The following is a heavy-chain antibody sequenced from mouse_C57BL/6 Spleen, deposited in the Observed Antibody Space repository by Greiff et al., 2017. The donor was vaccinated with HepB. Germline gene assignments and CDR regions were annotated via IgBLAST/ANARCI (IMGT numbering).Heavy chain of an antibody. V-gene: IGHV5-12*01. CDR2: ISNGGGNT. CDR1: GFTFSSYY. Sequence: EVQLVESGGGLVKPGGSLKLSCAASGFTFSSYYMYWVRQTPEKRLEWVAYISNGGGNTYYPDTVKGRFTISRDNARNTLYLQMIRLKYEDTAIYYCASDYYGSSSPFAYWGQGTLVTVSA. D-gene: IGHD1-1*01. CDR3: ASDYYGSSSPFAY. J-gene: IGHJ3*01.